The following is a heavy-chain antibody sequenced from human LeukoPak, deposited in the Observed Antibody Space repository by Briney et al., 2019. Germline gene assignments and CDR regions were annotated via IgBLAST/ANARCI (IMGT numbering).Heavy chain of an antibody. J-gene: IGHJ4*02. V-gene: IGHV3-21*01. D-gene: IGHD5-18*01. CDR3: ARAREYSYGYSDY. CDR1: GFTFSSYS. Sequence: GGSLRLSCAASGFTFSSYSMNWVRQAPGKGLEWVSSISSSSSYIYYADSVKGRFTISRDNAKNSLYLQMNSLRAEDTAVYYCARAREYSYGYSDYWGQGTLVTVSS. CDR2: ISSSSSYI.